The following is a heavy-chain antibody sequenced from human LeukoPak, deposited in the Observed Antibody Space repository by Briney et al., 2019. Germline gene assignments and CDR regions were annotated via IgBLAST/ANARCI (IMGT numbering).Heavy chain of an antibody. Sequence: SETLSLTCTVSGGSISGSSYYWGWIRQPPGKGLEWIGSIYYSGSTYYNPSLKSRVTISVDTSKNRFSLKLSSVTAADTAVYYCASWGWGDIVVVPAATDAFDIWGQGTMVTVSS. V-gene: IGHV4-39*01. D-gene: IGHD2-2*01. J-gene: IGHJ3*02. CDR3: ASWGWGDIVVVPAATDAFDI. CDR2: IYYSGST. CDR1: GGSISGSSYY.